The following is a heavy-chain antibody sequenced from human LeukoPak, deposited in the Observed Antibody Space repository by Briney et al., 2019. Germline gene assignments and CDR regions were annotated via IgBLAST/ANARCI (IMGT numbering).Heavy chain of an antibody. D-gene: IGHD7-27*01. CDR1: SDFITAYY. J-gene: IGHJ4*02. CDR3: ASNTGTVFDY. Sequence: SQTLSLTCTVSSDFITAYYWSWIRQPPGKGLEWIGYVYYSGSTAYNPSLRSRVTISLEMSKHQFSLNLTSVTAADTAVYYCASNTGTVFDYWGQGALVTVSS. V-gene: IGHV4-59*01. CDR2: VYYSGST.